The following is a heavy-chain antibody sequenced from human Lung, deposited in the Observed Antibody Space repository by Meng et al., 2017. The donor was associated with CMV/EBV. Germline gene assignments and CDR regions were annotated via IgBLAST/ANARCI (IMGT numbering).Heavy chain of an antibody. V-gene: IGHV7-4-1*02. J-gene: IGHJ5*02. CDR2: ISTNTGTP. CDR1: GYTFSTYT. Sequence: QVQLVKSGSYWKKPGASVKVSCKASGYTFSTYTINWVRQAHGRGLEWMGWISTNTGTPTYTQGFTGRFVFSLDTSVSTAYLQISSLKAEDTAVYYCARGGNFDPWGQGTLVTVSS. D-gene: IGHD2/OR15-2a*01. CDR3: ARGGNFDP.